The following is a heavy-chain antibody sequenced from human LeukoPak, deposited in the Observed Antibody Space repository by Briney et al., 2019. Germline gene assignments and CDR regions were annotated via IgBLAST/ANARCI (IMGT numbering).Heavy chain of an antibody. CDR3: ARDQWEDY. V-gene: IGHV4-34*01. J-gene: IGHJ4*02. CDR1: GGSFSGYY. Sequence: SETLSLPCGVYGGSFSGYYWSWIRQPPGKGLEWIGEINHSGSTNYNPSLKSRVTISVDTSKNQFSLKLSSVTAADTAVYYCARDQWEDYWGQGTLVTVSS. CDR2: INHSGST. D-gene: IGHD1-26*01.